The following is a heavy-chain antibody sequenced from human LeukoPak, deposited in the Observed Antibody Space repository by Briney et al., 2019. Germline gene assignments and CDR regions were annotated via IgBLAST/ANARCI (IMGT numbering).Heavy chain of an antibody. CDR3: ARVRSQGFDP. CDR1: GGSISRYY. CDR2: IYTSGST. Sequence: SETLSLTCAVSGGSISRYYWSWIRQPAGRGLEWIGHIYTSGSTNYNPSLRSRVTMSIDMSENQFSLRLNSVTAADTAIYYCARVRSQGFDPWGQGTLVTVSS. V-gene: IGHV4-4*07. J-gene: IGHJ5*02.